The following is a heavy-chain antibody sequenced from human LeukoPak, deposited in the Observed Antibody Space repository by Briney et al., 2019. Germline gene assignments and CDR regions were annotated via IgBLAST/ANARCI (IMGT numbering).Heavy chain of an antibody. CDR2: IWYDGSNK. V-gene: IGHV3-33*08. CDR3: ARDGRIAAAVDAFDI. CDR1: GFTFSGYA. D-gene: IGHD6-13*01. J-gene: IGHJ3*02. Sequence: GGSLRLSCAASGFTFSGYAMHWVRQAPGKGLEWVAVIWYDGSNKYYADSVKGRFTISRDNSKNTLYLQMNSLRAEDTAVYYCARDGRIAAAVDAFDIWGQGTMVTVSS.